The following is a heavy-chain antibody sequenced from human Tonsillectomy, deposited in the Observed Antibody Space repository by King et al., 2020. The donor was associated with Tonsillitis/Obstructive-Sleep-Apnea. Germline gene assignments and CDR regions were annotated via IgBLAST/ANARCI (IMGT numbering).Heavy chain of an antibody. CDR2: IYYSGST. CDR1: GGSISSYY. Sequence: QLQESGPGLVKPSETLSLTCTVSGGSISSYYWSWIRQPPGKGLEWIGYIYYSGSTNYNPSLKSRVTISVDTSKNQFSLKLSSVTAADTAVYYCARSPYSMSGPQLFDPWGQGTLVTVSS. CDR3: ARSPYSMSGPQLFDP. D-gene: IGHD3-3*01. V-gene: IGHV4-59*01. J-gene: IGHJ5*02.